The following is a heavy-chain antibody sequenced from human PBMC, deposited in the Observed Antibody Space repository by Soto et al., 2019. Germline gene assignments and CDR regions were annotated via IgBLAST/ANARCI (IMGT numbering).Heavy chain of an antibody. Sequence: SQTLSLTCVISGDSVSSNSVAWNWIRQSPSRGLEWLGRTYYRSKWFHDFAMSVNTRITINPDTSKNQFSLHLHSVTLDDTAVYYCARDKLDNRHFDLWGRGTLVTVSS. CDR1: GDSVSSNSVA. J-gene: IGHJ2*01. V-gene: IGHV6-1*01. CDR2: TYYRSKWFH. D-gene: IGHD1-1*01. CDR3: ARDKLDNRHFDL.